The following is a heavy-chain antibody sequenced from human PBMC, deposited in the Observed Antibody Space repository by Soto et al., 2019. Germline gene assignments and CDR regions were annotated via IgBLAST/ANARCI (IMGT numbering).Heavy chain of an antibody. CDR1: GGSFSGYY. Sequence: SETLSLTCAVYGGSFSGYYWRWIRKPPGKGLEWIGEINHSGSTNYNPSLKSRVTISVDTSKNQFSLKLSSVTAADTAVYYCARRTLGRGSDFDYWGQGTLVSFSS. J-gene: IGHJ4*02. D-gene: IGHD5-12*01. CDR2: INHSGST. CDR3: ARRTLGRGSDFDY. V-gene: IGHV4-34*01.